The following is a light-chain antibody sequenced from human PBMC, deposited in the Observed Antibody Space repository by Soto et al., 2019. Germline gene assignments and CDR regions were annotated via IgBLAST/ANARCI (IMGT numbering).Light chain of an antibody. Sequence: QPVLTQTPSASASLGASVKLTCTLSSGHSSYAIAWHQQQPEKGPRYLMKLNSDGSHSKGDGIPDRFSGSSSGAERYLTISSLQSEHEADYYCQTWGTGVVVFGGGTKLTVL. V-gene: IGLV4-69*01. CDR2: LNSDGSH. J-gene: IGLJ2*01. CDR1: SGHSSYA. CDR3: QTWGTGVVV.